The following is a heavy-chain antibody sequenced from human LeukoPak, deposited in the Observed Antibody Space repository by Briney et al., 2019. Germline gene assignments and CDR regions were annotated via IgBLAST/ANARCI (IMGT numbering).Heavy chain of an antibody. CDR2: IRSKAYGGTT. J-gene: IGHJ4*02. CDR3: TRTPWQSSGYSDY. Sequence: GGSLRLSCTASGFTFGDYAMSWVRQAPGKGLEWVGFIRSKAYGGTTEYAASVKGRFTISRDDSKSIAYLQMNSLKTEDTAVYYCTRTPWQSSGYSDYWGQGTLVTVSS. V-gene: IGHV3-49*04. CDR1: GFTFGDYA. D-gene: IGHD3-22*01.